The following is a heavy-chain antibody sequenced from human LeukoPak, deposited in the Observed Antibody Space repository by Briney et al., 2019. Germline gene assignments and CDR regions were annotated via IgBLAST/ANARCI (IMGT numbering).Heavy chain of an antibody. Sequence: SETLSLTCTVSGYSISNGYYWGWILQPPGKGLEWIVNIYHSGITYYNPSLKSRVTISVDTSKNQFSLKLSSVTAADTAVYYCARVRYFDSGGYYYDFDFWGQGTLVTVSS. CDR3: ARVRYFDSGGYYYDFDF. J-gene: IGHJ4*02. CDR2: IYHSGIT. CDR1: GYSISNGYY. D-gene: IGHD3-22*01. V-gene: IGHV4-38-2*02.